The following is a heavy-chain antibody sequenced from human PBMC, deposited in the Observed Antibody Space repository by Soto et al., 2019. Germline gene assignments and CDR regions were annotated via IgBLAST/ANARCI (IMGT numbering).Heavy chain of an antibody. CDR3: ARAPPEGRTYYFDY. CDR2: IYYSGST. J-gene: IGHJ4*02. Sequence: QVQLQESGPGLVKPSETLSLTCTVTGGSISSYYWSSIRQPPGKGLEWIGYIYYSGSTNYNPSLKSRVTISVDTSKKQFSLKLSSVTAADTAVYYCARAPPEGRTYYFDYWGQGTLVTVSS. CDR1: GGSISSYY. D-gene: IGHD1-1*01. V-gene: IGHV4-59*01.